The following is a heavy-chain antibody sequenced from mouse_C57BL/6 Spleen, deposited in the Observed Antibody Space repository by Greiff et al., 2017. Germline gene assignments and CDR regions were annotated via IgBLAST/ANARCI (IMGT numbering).Heavy chain of an antibody. D-gene: IGHD2-3*01. Sequence: QVHVKQSGAELAKPGASVKLSCKASGYTFTSYWMHWVKQRPGQGLEWIGYINPSSGYTKYNQKFKDKATLTADKSSSTAYMQLSSLTYEDSAVYYCASGDGYYQAWFAYWGQGTLVTVSA. V-gene: IGHV1-7*01. J-gene: IGHJ3*01. CDR3: ASGDGYYQAWFAY. CDR2: INPSSGYT. CDR1: GYTFTSYW.